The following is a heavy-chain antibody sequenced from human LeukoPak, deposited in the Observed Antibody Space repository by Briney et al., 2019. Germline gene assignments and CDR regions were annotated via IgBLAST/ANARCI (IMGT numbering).Heavy chain of an antibody. CDR2: IYTSGST. J-gene: IGHJ6*03. CDR1: GGSVSSYY. Sequence: PSETLSLTCTVSGGSVSSYYWSWIRQPAGKGLEWIGRIYTSGSTNYNPSLKSRVTISVDTSKNQFSLKLSSVTAADTAVYYCVRERYSDYDFNGAMDVWGKGTTVTVSS. CDR3: VRERYSDYDFNGAMDV. V-gene: IGHV4-4*07. D-gene: IGHD5-12*01.